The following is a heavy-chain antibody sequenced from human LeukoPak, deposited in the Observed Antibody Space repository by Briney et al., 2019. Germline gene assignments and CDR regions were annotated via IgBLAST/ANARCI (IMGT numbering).Heavy chain of an antibody. CDR2: LAEDGSMT. J-gene: IGHJ4*02. V-gene: IGHV3-7*01. CDR3: ARDEKSGYFVY. Sequence: GGSLRLSCEASGFTFSRYWMSWVRQAPGRGLEWVANLAEDGSMTQYADSVKGRLTISRDNAKSSVYLQMSSLKAEDSAVYYCARDEKSGYFVYWGQGSLVSVSS. D-gene: IGHD1-26*01. CDR1: GFTFSRYW.